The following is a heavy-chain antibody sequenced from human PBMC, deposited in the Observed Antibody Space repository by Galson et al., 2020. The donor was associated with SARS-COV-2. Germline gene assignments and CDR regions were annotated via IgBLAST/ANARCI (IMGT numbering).Heavy chain of an antibody. Sequence: QAGGSLRLSCAASGFTFSNYGMSWVRQAPGKGLEWVSTISGNSDSKYYPHSLRGRFTISRDNSKNTLYLQMDSLRAEDTAVYYCAKSTSLLLWFGDLFFDSWGQGALVTVSS. CDR3: AKSTSLLLWFGDLFFDS. J-gene: IGHJ4*02. CDR1: GFTFSNYG. CDR2: ISGNSDSK. D-gene: IGHD3-10*01. V-gene: IGHV3-23*01.